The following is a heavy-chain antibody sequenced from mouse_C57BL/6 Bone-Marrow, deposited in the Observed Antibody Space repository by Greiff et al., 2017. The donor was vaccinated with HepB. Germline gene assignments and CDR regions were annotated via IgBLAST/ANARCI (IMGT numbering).Heavy chain of an antibody. V-gene: IGHV1-63*01. CDR2: IYPGGGYT. CDR1: GYTFTNYW. D-gene: IGHD2-10*01. Sequence: VQLQQSGAELVRPGTSVKMSCKASGYTFTNYWIGWAKQRPGHGLEWIGDIYPGGGYTNYNEKFKGTATLTADKSSSTAYMQFSSLTSEDSAIYYCARAYPTGYFDYWGQGTTRTVSS. J-gene: IGHJ2*01. CDR3: ARAYPTGYFDY.